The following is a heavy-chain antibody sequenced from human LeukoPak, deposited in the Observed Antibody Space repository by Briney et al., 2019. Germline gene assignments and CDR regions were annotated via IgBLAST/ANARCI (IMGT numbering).Heavy chain of an antibody. CDR1: GGSFSGYY. D-gene: IGHD2-2*01. V-gene: IGHV4-34*01. J-gene: IGHJ2*01. Sequence: SETLSLTCAVYGGSFSGYYWSRIRQPPGKGLEWIGEINHSGSTNYNPSLKSRVTISVDTSKNQFSLKLSSVPAADTAVYYCARGLVVPAATRYWYFDLWGRGTLVTVSS. CDR2: INHSGST. CDR3: ARGLVVPAATRYWYFDL.